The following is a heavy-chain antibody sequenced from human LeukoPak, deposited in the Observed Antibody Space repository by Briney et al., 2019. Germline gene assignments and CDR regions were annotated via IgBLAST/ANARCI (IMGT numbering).Heavy chain of an antibody. V-gene: IGHV4-4*07. CDR3: ASDLTVPPYNWFDP. D-gene: IGHD7-27*01. CDR2: IYNSGGT. J-gene: IGHJ5*02. Sequence: SETLSLTCTVSGGSIRSSHWSWIRQPAGKGLEWIAIIYNSGGTNYNPSLKSRVTISRDTSKDQFSLTLTSVTAADTAVYYCASDLTVPPYNWFDPWGQGTLVTVSS. CDR1: GGSIRSSH.